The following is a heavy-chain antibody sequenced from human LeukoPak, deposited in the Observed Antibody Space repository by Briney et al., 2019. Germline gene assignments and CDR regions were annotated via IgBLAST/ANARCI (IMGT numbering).Heavy chain of an antibody. CDR3: ARESYSARFVL. V-gene: IGHV3-48*04. Sequence: GGSLRLSCAASGITFSDYSMNWVRQAPGKGLEWVSFISSGGTIIYYTDSVKGRFTISRDNAKNSLYLQMNSLRAEDTAVYYCARESYSARFVLWGQGTLVTVSS. J-gene: IGHJ4*02. CDR1: GITFSDYS. D-gene: IGHD2-21*01. CDR2: ISSGGTII.